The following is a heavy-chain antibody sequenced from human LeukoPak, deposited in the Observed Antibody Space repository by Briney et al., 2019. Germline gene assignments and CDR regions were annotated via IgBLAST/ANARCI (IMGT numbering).Heavy chain of an antibody. CDR3: ARSGILYFDY. CDR2: ISSSGSTI. CDR1: GFTFSSYE. V-gene: IGHV3-48*03. Sequence: PGGSLRLSCAASGFTFSSYEMNWVRQAPGEGLEWVSYISSSGSTIYYADSVKGRFTISRDNAKNSLYLQMNSLRAEDTAVYYCARSGILYFDYWGQGTLVTVSS. J-gene: IGHJ4*02. D-gene: IGHD6-13*01.